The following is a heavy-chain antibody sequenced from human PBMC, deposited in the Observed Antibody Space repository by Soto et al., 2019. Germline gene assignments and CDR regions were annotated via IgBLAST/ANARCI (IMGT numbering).Heavy chain of an antibody. CDR2: IYYSGST. CDR1: GGSISSYY. J-gene: IGHJ5*02. Sequence: QVQLQESGPGLVKPSETLSLTCTVSGGSISSYYWSWIRQPPGKGLEWIGYIYYSGSTNYNPSLRSRGTLSVDTPTNQFSLRLSAVTAADPAVYYCARSPTFATVTYNWFDPWGQGTLVTVSS. CDR3: ARSPTFATVTYNWFDP. D-gene: IGHD4-17*01. V-gene: IGHV4-59*01.